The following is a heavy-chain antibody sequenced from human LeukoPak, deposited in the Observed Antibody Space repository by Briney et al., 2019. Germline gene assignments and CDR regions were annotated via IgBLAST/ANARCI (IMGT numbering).Heavy chain of an antibody. CDR2: ISGSGGST. J-gene: IGHJ4*02. Sequence: QPGGSLRLSCAASGFTFSSYAMSWVRQAPGKGLEWVSAISGSGGSTYYADSVKGRFTISRDNSKNTLYLQMNSLRAEDTAVYYCARGTYSSSWSFDYWGQGTLVTVSS. CDR1: GFTFSSYA. D-gene: IGHD6-13*01. V-gene: IGHV3-23*01. CDR3: ARGTYSSSWSFDY.